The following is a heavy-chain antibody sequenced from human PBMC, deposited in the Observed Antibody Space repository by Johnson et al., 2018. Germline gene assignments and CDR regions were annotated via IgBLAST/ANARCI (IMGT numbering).Heavy chain of an antibody. D-gene: IGHD3-3*01. V-gene: IGHV3-23*04. CDR3: AMRITIFGVVQSGGAFDI. J-gene: IGHJ3*02. CDR1: GFSFSSYG. Sequence: VQLVQSGGGLVKPGGSLRLSCAASGFSFSSYGMNWVRQAPGKGLEWVSAISGSGGSTYYADSVTGRFTISRDNSKNTLYLQMNSRRAEDTAVYYCAMRITIFGVVQSGGAFDIWGQGTMVTVSS. CDR2: ISGSGGST.